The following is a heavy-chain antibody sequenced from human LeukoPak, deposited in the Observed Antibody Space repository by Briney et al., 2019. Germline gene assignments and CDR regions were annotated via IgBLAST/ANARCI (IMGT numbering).Heavy chain of an antibody. CDR1: RYRFTSYW. CDR2: IYPGDSDT. CDR3: ARTRGVIGALDAFDI. V-gene: IGHV5-51*01. D-gene: IGHD3-10*01. J-gene: IGHJ3*02. Sequence: GESLKISCKGSRYRFTSYWIGWVRQLPGKGLEWMGVIYPGDSDTRYSPSFQGQVTISADKSISTAYLQWGSLKASDTAMYYCARTRGVIGALDAFDIWGQGTMVTVSS.